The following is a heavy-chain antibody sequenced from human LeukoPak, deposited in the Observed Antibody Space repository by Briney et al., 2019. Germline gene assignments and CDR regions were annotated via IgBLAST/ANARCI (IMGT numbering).Heavy chain of an antibody. CDR3: ARSSFGGIIVIPAGY. Sequence: ASVKVSCKASGYTFTDYYMHWVRQAPGQGLEWMGRINPYSGGTNYAQKFQGGVTMTRDTSIATIYMELSRLRSNDTAVYYCARSSFGGIIVIPAGYWGQGTLITVSS. J-gene: IGHJ4*02. V-gene: IGHV1-2*06. CDR1: GYTFTDYY. CDR2: INPYSGGT. D-gene: IGHD3-16*02.